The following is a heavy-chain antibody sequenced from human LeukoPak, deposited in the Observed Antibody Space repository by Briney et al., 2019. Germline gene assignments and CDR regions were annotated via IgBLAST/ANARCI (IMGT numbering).Heavy chain of an antibody. J-gene: IGHJ4*02. CDR2: ISSSSSYI. CDR1: GFTFSSYS. D-gene: IGHD3-22*01. CDR3: ARDAETYYYDSSGYYYRSNHVDY. Sequence: GGSLRLSCAVSGFTFSSYSMNWVRQAPGKGLEWVSSISSSSSYIYYADSVKGRFTISRDNAKNSLYPQMNSLRAEDTAVYYCARDAETYYYDSSGYYYRSNHVDYWGQGTLVTVSS. V-gene: IGHV3-21*01.